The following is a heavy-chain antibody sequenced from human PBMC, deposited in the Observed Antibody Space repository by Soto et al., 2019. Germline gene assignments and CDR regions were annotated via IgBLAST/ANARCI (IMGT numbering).Heavy chain of an antibody. CDR2: IYPGDSDT. D-gene: IGHD5-18*01. V-gene: IGHV5-51*01. CDR1: GYSFTSYW. Sequence: SLKISCKGSGYSFTSYWIGWVRQVPGKGLGWMGIIYPGDSDTRYSPSFQGQVTISADKSITTAYLQWSSLKASDTAMYYCARLRDTAMVPILDYWGQGTLVTVSS. CDR3: ARLRDTAMVPILDY. J-gene: IGHJ4*02.